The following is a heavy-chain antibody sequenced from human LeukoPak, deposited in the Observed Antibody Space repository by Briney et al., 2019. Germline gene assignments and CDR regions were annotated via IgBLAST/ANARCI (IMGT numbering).Heavy chain of an antibody. CDR1: GYTLTELS. J-gene: IGHJ5*02. V-gene: IGHV1-24*01. Sequence: ASVKVSCKVSGYTLTELSMHWVRQAPGKGLEWMGGFDPEDGETIYAQKFQGRVTMTEDTSTDTAYMELSSLRSEDTAVYYCATYGTDSGSFNWFDPWGQGTLVTVSS. D-gene: IGHD3-10*01. CDR2: FDPEDGET. CDR3: ATYGTDSGSFNWFDP.